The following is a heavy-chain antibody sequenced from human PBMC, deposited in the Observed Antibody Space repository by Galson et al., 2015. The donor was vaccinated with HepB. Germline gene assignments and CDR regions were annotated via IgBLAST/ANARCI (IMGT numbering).Heavy chain of an antibody. CDR2: ISGSGGST. CDR3: AKGGWFGELLEKHPTNFDY. Sequence: SLRLSCAASGFTFSSYAMSWVRQAPGKGLEWVSAISGSGGSTYYADSVKGRFTISRGNSKNTLYLQMNSLRAEDTAVYYCAKGGWFGELLEKHPTNFDYWGQGTLVTVSS. D-gene: IGHD3-10*01. V-gene: IGHV3-23*01. J-gene: IGHJ4*02. CDR1: GFTFSSYA.